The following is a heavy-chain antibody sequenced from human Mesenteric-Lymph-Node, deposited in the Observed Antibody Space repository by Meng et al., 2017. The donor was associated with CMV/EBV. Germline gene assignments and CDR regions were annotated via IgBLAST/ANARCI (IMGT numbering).Heavy chain of an antibody. CDR2: IYYDGSNK. V-gene: IGHV3-30*19. D-gene: IGHD3-3*01. Sequence: GESLKISCAASGFTFSRFGMHWVRQAPGKGLEWVSFIYYDGSNKYYADSVKGRFTISRDNSKNTLYLQMNSLTTEDTAVYYCASRERQGSGLGGMDVWSQGATVTVSS. CDR1: GFTFSRFG. J-gene: IGHJ6*02. CDR3: ASRERQGSGLGGMDV.